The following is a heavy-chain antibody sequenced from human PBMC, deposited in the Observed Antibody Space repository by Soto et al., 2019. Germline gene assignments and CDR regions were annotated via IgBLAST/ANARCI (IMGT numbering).Heavy chain of an antibody. V-gene: IGHV4-38-2*01. J-gene: IGHJ4*02. CDR2: IYHSGST. CDR3: ARHAYSYSASFFDK. CDR1: GHSISSGFY. D-gene: IGHD1-26*01. Sequence: SETLSLTCAVSGHSISSGFYYWGWIRQPPGKGLEWIGSIYHSGSTYYNPSLKSRVSMSVDTSKNQLSLKLSSVTAADTAVYYCARHAYSYSASFFDKWDQGTRVTVSS.